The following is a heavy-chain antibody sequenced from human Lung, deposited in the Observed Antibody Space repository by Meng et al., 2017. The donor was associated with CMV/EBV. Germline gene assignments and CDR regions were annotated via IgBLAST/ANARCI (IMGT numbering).Heavy chain of an antibody. CDR3: ARGGYYDFWSGYSYYYYYGMDV. J-gene: IGHJ6*02. CDR2: IYYSGST. CDR1: GGSISSYY. Sequence: SETLSLTCTVSGGSISSYYWSRIRQPPGKGLEWIGYIYYSGSTNYNPSLKSRVTISVDTSKNQFSLKLSSVTAADTAVYYCARGGYYDFWSGYSYYYYYGMDVWXQGTTVXVSS. D-gene: IGHD3-3*01. V-gene: IGHV4-59*01.